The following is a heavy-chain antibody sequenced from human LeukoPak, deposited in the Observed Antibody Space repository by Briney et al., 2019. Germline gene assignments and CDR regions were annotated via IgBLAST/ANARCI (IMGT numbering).Heavy chain of an antibody. J-gene: IGHJ4*02. CDR3: ARDRLQYIDY. D-gene: IGHD4-11*01. CDR2: INSDGSST. CDR1: GFTFSTHE. Sequence: GGSLRLSCAASGFTFSTHEMNWVRQAPGKGLVWVSRINSDGSSTSYADSVKGRFTISRDNAKNTLYLQMNSLRAEDTAVYYCARDRLQYIDYWGQGTLVTVSS. V-gene: IGHV3-74*01.